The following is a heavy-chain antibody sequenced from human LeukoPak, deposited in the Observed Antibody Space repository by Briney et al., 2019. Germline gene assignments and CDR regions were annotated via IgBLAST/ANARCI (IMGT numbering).Heavy chain of an antibody. Sequence: GESLKISCKGSGYSFTSYWIGWVRQMPGKGLEWMGTIYPGDSDTRYSPSFQGQVTISADKSISTAYLQWSSLKASDTAMYYCARQAGYYYDSSGYSSDYWGQGTLVTVSS. CDR1: GYSFTSYW. CDR2: IYPGDSDT. V-gene: IGHV5-51*01. J-gene: IGHJ4*02. CDR3: ARQAGYYYDSSGYSSDY. D-gene: IGHD3-22*01.